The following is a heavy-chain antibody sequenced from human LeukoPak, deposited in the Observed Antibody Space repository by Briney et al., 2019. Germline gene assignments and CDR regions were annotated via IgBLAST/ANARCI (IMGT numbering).Heavy chain of an antibody. Sequence: GGSLRLSCAASGFTVSSNYMSWVRQAPGKGLEWVSIIYSGGSTYYADSVKGRFTISRDNSKNTLYLQMNSLRAEDTAVYYCARDTYSSGWYRGFDYWGQGTLVTVSS. CDR1: GFTVSSNY. CDR2: IYSGGST. J-gene: IGHJ4*02. CDR3: ARDTYSSGWYRGFDY. V-gene: IGHV3-66*01. D-gene: IGHD6-19*01.